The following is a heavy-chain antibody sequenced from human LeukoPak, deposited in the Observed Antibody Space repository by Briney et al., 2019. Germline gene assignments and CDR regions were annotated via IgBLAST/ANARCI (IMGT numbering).Heavy chain of an antibody. CDR2: ISYDGSNK. D-gene: IGHD6-13*01. J-gene: IGHJ6*04. CDR3: AKDLETAAGTNYYYGMDV. V-gene: IGHV3-30*18. Sequence: PGRSLRLSCAASGFTFSSYGMHWVRQAPGKGLEWVAVISYDGSNKYYADSVKGRFTISRNNSKNTLYLQMNSLRVEDRAVYSCAKDLETAAGTNYYYGMDVGGKGPAVTVSS. CDR1: GFTFSSYG.